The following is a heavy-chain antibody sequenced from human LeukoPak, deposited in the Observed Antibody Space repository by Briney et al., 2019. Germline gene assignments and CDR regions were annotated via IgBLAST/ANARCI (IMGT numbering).Heavy chain of an antibody. CDR1: GYTFTSYD. CDR2: MNPNSGNT. V-gene: IGHV1-8*01. D-gene: IGHD3-22*01. CDR3: ARERGGYDSSGYYYGFDP. Sequence: ASVKVSCKASGYTFTSYDINWVRQATGQGLEWMGWMNPNSGNTGYAQKFQGRVAMTRNTSISTAYMELSSLRSEDTAVYYCARERGGYDSSGYYYGFDPWGQGTLVTVSS. J-gene: IGHJ5*02.